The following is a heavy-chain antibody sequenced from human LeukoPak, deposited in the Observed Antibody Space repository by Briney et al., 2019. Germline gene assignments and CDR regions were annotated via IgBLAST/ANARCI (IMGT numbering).Heavy chain of an antibody. V-gene: IGHV4-59*01. CDR1: GASITTYY. J-gene: IGHJ4*02. Sequence: SETLSLTCTVSGASITTYYWSWIRQPPGKGLEWIGYIFYSGSTNYYPSLKSRVTISLDTSKNQFSLKLSSVTAADTAVYYCASHDSSSSLDYWGQGILVTVSS. D-gene: IGHD6-6*01. CDR3: ASHDSSSSLDY. CDR2: IFYSGST.